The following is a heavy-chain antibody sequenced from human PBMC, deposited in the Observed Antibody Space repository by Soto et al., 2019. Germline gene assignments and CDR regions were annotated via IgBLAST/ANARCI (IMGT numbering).Heavy chain of an antibody. CDR2: ISSSSSTI. J-gene: IGHJ5*02. Sequence: EVQLVESGGGLVQPGGSLRLSCAAAGFTFSSYSMNWVRQAPGKGLEWVSYISSSSSTIYYADSVKGRFTISRDNAKNSLYLQMNSLRDEDTAGYYCARENYGDYLNWFDPCGQGTLVTVSS. CDR1: GFTFSSYS. D-gene: IGHD4-17*01. CDR3: ARENYGDYLNWFDP. V-gene: IGHV3-48*02.